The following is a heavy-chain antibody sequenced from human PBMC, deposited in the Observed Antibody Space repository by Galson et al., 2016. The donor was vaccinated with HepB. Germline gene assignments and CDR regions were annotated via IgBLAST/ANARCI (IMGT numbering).Heavy chain of an antibody. D-gene: IGHD6-19*01. CDR1: GFTFSSYS. CDR3: ASLFSAAVAGYWYFDL. Sequence: SLRLSCAASGFTFSSYSMNWVRQAPGKGLEWVSSISSSSSYIYYADSVKGRFTISRDNAKNSLYLQMNSLRAEDTAVNYCASLFSAAVAGYWYFDLWGRGTLVTVSS. CDR2: ISSSSSYI. J-gene: IGHJ2*01. V-gene: IGHV3-21*01.